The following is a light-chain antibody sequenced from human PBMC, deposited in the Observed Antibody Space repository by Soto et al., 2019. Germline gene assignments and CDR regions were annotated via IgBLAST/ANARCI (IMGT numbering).Light chain of an antibody. V-gene: IGLV2-11*01. CDR1: SSDVGGYNF. J-gene: IGLJ3*02. Sequence: QSALTQPRSVSGSPGQSVTISCTGTSSDVGGYNFVSWYQQHPGKAPKLMIYDVSKRPSGVTDRFSGSKSGNTASLTISGLQAEDEADYYCCSYAGSYTWLFGGGTKLTVL. CDR3: CSYAGSYTWL. CDR2: DVS.